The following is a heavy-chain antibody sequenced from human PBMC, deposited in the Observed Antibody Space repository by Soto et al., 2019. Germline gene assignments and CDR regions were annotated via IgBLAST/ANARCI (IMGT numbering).Heavy chain of an antibody. CDR3: EAEMTFGKLAVV. CDR2: IFPNFGTT. D-gene: IGHD3-16*01. CDR1: GDTDTNYV. J-gene: IGHJ6*02. Sequence: QVQLVQSGAEVKKPGSSVKVSCKASGDTDTNYVISWVRQAPGQGLEWMGGIFPNFGTTYSAQKLQDRLTITADESTSTVDMQLSSLRLDDTAVYYCEAEMTFGKLAVVWGQGTTVTVSS. V-gene: IGHV1-69*01.